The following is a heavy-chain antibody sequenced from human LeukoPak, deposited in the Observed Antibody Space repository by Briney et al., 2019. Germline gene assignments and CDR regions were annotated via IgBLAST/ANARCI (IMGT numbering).Heavy chain of an antibody. J-gene: IGHJ4*02. CDR3: TIGGASGSSAH. Sequence: PSETLSLTCTVSRASISDNYWSWSRQPAGKALEWIGRTYTSGDTNYNPSLKSRASVSVDTSKNQFYLSLRYVTAADTAVYYCTIGGASGSSAHWGQGTLVTVSS. D-gene: IGHD6-13*01. CDR2: TYTSGDT. V-gene: IGHV4-4*07. CDR1: RASISDNY.